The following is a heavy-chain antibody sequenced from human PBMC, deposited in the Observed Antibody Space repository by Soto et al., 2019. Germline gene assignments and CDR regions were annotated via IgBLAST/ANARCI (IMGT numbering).Heavy chain of an antibody. Sequence: SETLSLTCTVSGGSISSSSYYWGWIRQPPGKGLEWIGSIYYSATTYYNPSLKSRVTISVDTSKNQFSLKLSSVTAADTAVYYCARHRGYYDILTGYYTELNFDYWGQGTLVTVSS. J-gene: IGHJ4*02. CDR2: IYYSATT. V-gene: IGHV4-39*01. D-gene: IGHD3-9*01. CDR3: ARHRGYYDILTGYYTELNFDY. CDR1: GGSISSSSYY.